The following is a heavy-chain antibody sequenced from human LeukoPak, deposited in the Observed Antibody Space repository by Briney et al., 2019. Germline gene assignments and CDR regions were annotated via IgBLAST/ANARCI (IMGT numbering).Heavy chain of an antibody. J-gene: IGHJ4*02. CDR2: INAGNGNT. CDR3: ARNFDY. CDR1: GYTFTSYA. V-gene: IGHV1-3*01. Sequence: ASVKVSCKASGYTFTSYAMHWVRQAPGQRLEWMGWINAGNGNTKYSRKFQGRVTITRDTSASTAYMELSSLRSEDTAVYYCARNFDYWGQGTLVTVSS.